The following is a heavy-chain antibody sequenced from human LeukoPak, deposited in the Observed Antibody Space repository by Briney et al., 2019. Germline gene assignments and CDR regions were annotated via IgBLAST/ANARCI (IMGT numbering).Heavy chain of an antibody. Sequence: GGSLRLSCAASGFTFSNFGMHWVRQAPGKGLKWVAVISYDGKNEYYTDSVKGRFTISRDNAKNTVYLQMYSLRAEDTAVYYCARAYDYGDYVPPLDYWGQGTLVTVSS. CDR1: GFTFSNFG. CDR2: ISYDGKNE. J-gene: IGHJ4*02. CDR3: ARAYDYGDYVPPLDY. V-gene: IGHV3-30*03. D-gene: IGHD4-17*01.